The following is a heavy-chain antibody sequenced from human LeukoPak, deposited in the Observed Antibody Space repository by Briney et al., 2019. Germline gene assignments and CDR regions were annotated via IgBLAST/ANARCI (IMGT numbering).Heavy chain of an antibody. J-gene: IGHJ4*02. CDR2: ISTSGST. CDR1: AASISNYY. D-gene: IGHD3-22*01. V-gene: IGHV4-4*09. Sequence: SETLSLTCAVSAASISNYYWSWIRQAPGKGLEWIGYISTSGSTNYNPSPKSRVSISLDTSKNRFSLNLNFVTAADTAVYYCASPRSGYRYTFDYWGQGALVTVSS. CDR3: ASPRSGYRYTFDY.